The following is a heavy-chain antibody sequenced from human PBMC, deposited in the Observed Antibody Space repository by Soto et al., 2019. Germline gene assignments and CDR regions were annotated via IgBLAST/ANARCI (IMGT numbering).Heavy chain of an antibody. Sequence: PGGSLRLSCVPSGFTFTTYWMSWVRQAPGKGLEWVANIRQDGGAQYYVDSVKGRFTISRDNAKNSVYLQMDSLRVEDTAVYYCVRGGHGSGSYLGSSWGQGILVTVSS. CDR3: VRGGHGSGSYLGSS. D-gene: IGHD3-10*01. CDR1: GFTFTTYW. J-gene: IGHJ5*02. V-gene: IGHV3-7*03. CDR2: IRQDGGAQ.